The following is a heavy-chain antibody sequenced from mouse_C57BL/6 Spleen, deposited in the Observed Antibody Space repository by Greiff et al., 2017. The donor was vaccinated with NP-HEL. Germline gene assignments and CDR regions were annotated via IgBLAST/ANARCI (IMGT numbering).Heavy chain of an antibody. Sequence: EVQGVESGGGLVKPGGSLKLSCAASGFTFSSYTMSWVRPTPEKRLEWVATISGGGGNTYYPDSVKGRFTISRDNAKNTLYLQMSSLRSEYTALYYCASNPVLFAWWGQGTLVTVSA. CDR2: ISGGGGNT. CDR3: ASNPVLFAW. D-gene: IGHD6-1*01. V-gene: IGHV5-9*01. CDR1: GFTFSSYT. J-gene: IGHJ3*01.